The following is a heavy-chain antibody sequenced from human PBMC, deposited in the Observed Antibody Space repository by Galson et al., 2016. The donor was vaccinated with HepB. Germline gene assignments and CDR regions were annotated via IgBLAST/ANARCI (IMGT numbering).Heavy chain of an antibody. J-gene: IGHJ4*02. CDR1: GFTFSDYW. D-gene: IGHD6-6*01. V-gene: IGHV3-7*03. CDR3: AKGRVRYSRSSDIDY. Sequence: SLRLSCAASGFTFSDYWMSWLRQAPGKGLGWVANINQDGTAEYYLDSVKGRFTIARDNAKDSLYLQMNSLRAEDTALYYCAKGRVRYSRSSDIDYWGQGTLVTVSS. CDR2: INQDGTAE.